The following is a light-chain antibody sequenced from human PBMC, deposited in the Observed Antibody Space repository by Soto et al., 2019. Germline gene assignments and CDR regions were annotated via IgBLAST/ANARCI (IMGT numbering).Light chain of an antibody. J-gene: IGLJ2*01. CDR3: SSYGGGQNVI. CDR1: SSDVGAYNY. Sequence: QSALTQPPSASGSPGQSVTISCTGTSSDVGAYNYVSWYQQHPGKAPKPIVYEVTERPSGVPDRFSGSKSGNTASLTVSGLQAEDEADYYCSSYGGGQNVIFGGGTKLAVL. V-gene: IGLV2-8*01. CDR2: EVT.